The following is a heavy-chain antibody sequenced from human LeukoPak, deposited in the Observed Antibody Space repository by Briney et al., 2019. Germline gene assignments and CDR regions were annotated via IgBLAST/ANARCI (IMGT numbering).Heavy chain of an antibody. Sequence: GGSLRLSCAASRFTFSSYAMHWVRQAPGKGLEWVAVISYDGSNKYYADSVKGRFTISRDNSKNTLYLQMNSLRAEDTAVYYCARGVDGMDVWGQGTTVTVSS. V-gene: IGHV3-30*04. D-gene: IGHD3-3*01. CDR2: ISYDGSNK. CDR3: ARGVDGMDV. CDR1: RFTFSSYA. J-gene: IGHJ6*02.